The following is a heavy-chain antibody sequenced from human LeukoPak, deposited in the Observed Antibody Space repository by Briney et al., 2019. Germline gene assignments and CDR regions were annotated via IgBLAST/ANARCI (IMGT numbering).Heavy chain of an antibody. V-gene: IGHV3-74*01. CDR3: ARDRVYYDSSGDFDY. Sequence: GGSLRLSCAASGFTFSINWMHWVRQAPGKGLVWVSHINSDGSSTNYADSVKGRFTITRDSAKNTLYLQMNSLRAEDTAVYYCARDRVYYDSSGDFDYWGQGTLVTVSS. CDR2: INSDGSST. CDR1: GFTFSINW. D-gene: IGHD3-22*01. J-gene: IGHJ4*02.